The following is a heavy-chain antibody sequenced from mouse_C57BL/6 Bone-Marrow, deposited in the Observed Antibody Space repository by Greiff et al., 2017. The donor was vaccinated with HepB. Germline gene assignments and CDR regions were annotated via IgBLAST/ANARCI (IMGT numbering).Heavy chain of an antibody. V-gene: IGHV5-12*01. CDR1: GFTFSDYY. Sequence: EVKLVESGGGLVQPGGSLKLSCAASGFTFSDYYMYWVRQTPEKRLEWVAYISNGGGSTYYPDTVKGRFTISRDNAKNTLYLQMSRLKSEDTAMYYCARDYGSSPDVWGTGTTVTVSS. CDR2: ISNGGGST. D-gene: IGHD1-1*01. CDR3: ARDYGSSPDV. J-gene: IGHJ1*03.